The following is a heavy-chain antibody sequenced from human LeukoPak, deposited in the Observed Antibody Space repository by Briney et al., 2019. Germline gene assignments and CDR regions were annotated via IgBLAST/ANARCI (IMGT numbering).Heavy chain of an antibody. CDR3: AKLSPQQWLVLGDYFDY. Sequence: GASLRLSCAASGFTFSSYAMSWVRQAPGKGLEWVSAISGSGGSTYYADSVKGRFTISRGNSKNTLYLQMNSLRAEDTAVYYCAKLSPQQWLVLGDYFDYWGQGTLVTVSS. CDR1: GFTFSSYA. V-gene: IGHV3-23*01. CDR2: ISGSGGST. J-gene: IGHJ4*02. D-gene: IGHD6-19*01.